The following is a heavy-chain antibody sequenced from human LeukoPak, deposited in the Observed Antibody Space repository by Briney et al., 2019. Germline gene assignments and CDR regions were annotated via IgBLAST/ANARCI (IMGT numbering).Heavy chain of an antibody. D-gene: IGHD6-19*01. V-gene: IGHV1-46*01. Sequence: ASVKVSCKASGYTFTSYYMHWVRQAPGQGLEWVGIINPGGGSTSYAQKFQGRVTVTRDTSTSTVYMELSSLRSEDTAVYYCANSGWDYYYGMDVWGQGTTVTVSS. J-gene: IGHJ6*02. CDR2: INPGGGST. CDR3: ANSGWDYYYGMDV. CDR1: GYTFTSYY.